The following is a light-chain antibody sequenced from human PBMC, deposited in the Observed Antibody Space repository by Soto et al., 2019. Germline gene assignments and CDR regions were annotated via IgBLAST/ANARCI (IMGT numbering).Light chain of an antibody. CDR2: GAS. CDR3: QKRGNWPQ. V-gene: IGKV3D-20*02. J-gene: IGKJ5*01. CDR1: QSVSSSY. Sequence: EIVLTQSPGTLSLSPGERATLSCRASQSVSSSYLAWYQQKPGQAPRLLIYGASSRATGIPDRFSGSGSGTDFTFTISGLEPEDFAIYYCQKRGNWPQFGQGTRLEIK.